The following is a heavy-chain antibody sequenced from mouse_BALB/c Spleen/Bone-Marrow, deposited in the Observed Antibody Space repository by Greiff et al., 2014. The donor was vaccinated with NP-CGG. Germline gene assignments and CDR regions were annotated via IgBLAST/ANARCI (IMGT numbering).Heavy chain of an antibody. CDR3: ARRRDYDYFDY. Sequence: EVMLVESGGDLVKPGGSLKLSCAASGFTFSNYGMSWVRQIPDKRLEWVAIISSGGTYTFYPDSVKGRFTISRDNTKNTLTLQMTSLKSEDTAMYYCARRRDYDYFDYWGQGTTLTVSS. CDR1: GFTFSNYG. V-gene: IGHV5-6*02. D-gene: IGHD2-4*01. CDR2: ISSGGTYT. J-gene: IGHJ2*01.